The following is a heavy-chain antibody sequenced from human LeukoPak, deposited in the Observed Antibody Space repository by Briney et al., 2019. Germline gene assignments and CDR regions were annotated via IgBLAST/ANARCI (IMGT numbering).Heavy chain of an antibody. CDR2: ISGSGGNT. CDR3: AKDFGNCGGDCYYFDY. J-gene: IGHJ4*02. CDR1: GFTFSSYA. V-gene: IGHV3-23*01. Sequence: GGSLRLSCAASGFTFSSYAMSWVRQAPGKGLEWVSAISGSGGNTYYADSVKGRFTISRDNSKNTLYLQMNSLRAEDTAVYYCAKDFGNCGGDCYYFDYWGQGTLVTVSS. D-gene: IGHD2-21*01.